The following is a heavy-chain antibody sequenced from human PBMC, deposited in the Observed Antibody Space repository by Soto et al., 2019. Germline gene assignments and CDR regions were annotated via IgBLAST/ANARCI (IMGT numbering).Heavy chain of an antibody. CDR1: VGSFSGNY. V-gene: IGHV4-34*01. Sequence: QVQLQQWGAGLLKPSETLSLTCAVYVGSFSGNYWSWIRQPPGKGLEWIGEINRSGSTNSNPSLKSRVTISVDTSKNQFSLKLSSVTAADTAVYFCARGRRQQLVRSAASDWFDPWGQGTLVTVSS. CDR2: INRSGST. D-gene: IGHD6-6*01. J-gene: IGHJ5*02. CDR3: ARGRRQQLVRSAASDWFDP.